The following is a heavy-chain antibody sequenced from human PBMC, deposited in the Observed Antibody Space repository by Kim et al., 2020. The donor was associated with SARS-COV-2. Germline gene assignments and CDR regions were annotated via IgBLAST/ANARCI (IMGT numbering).Heavy chain of an antibody. Sequence: ASVKVSCKPSGYTFATYAIHWVRQAPGQRLEFMGWINAGNGDTGSSQKFQGRVTLSRDSSARTVYMELSSLGSEDTAVYYCVMWGVGCGMDVWGQGTTVT. CDR2: INAGNGDT. CDR1: GYTFATYA. J-gene: IGHJ6*02. D-gene: IGHD3-16*01. CDR3: VMWGVGCGMDV. V-gene: IGHV1-3*01.